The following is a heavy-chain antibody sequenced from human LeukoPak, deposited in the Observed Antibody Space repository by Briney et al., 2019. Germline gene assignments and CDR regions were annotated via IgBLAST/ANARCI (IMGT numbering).Heavy chain of an antibody. CDR2: IGSSGSAI. CDR1: GFTFSDYY. V-gene: IGHV3-11*01. J-gene: IGHJ4*02. Sequence: GGSLRLSCAASGFTFSDYYMNWIRQAPGKGLEWVSYIGSSGSAIYYADSVKGRFTISRDNAKNSLYLQMNSLRAEDTAIYYCARDRADWPAIDFWGQGTLVTVSS. D-gene: IGHD3-9*01. CDR3: ARDRADWPAIDF.